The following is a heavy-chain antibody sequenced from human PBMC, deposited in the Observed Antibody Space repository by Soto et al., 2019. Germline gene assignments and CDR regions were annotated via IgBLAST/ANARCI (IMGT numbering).Heavy chain of an antibody. V-gene: IGHV3-66*01. CDR2: IYSDVST. D-gene: IGHD5-18*01. CDR3: ARTSGYTYGYPFDF. J-gene: IGHJ4*02. Sequence: EVQLVESGGGLVQPGGSLRFSCAASGFSVSSNCMSWVRQAPGKGLEWVSLIYSDVSTYYADSVKGRFTISRDNSMNTLYLQMNSLRAEDTAVYYCARTSGYTYGYPFDFWGQGTLVTVSS. CDR1: GFSVSSNC.